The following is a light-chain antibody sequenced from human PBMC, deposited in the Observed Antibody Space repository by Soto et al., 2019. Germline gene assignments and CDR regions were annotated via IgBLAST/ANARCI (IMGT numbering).Light chain of an antibody. V-gene: IGKV3-20*01. CDR3: QQYHSSPWT. Sequence: DIVLTQSPGTLSLSPGERATLSCRASQSVSSSFLAWYQQKPGQAPRLLIYGASSMATGIPERFSGSGSGTDFTLTISGLEPDDFATYYCQQYHSSPWTFGQGTKVEIK. J-gene: IGKJ1*01. CDR1: QSVSSSF. CDR2: GAS.